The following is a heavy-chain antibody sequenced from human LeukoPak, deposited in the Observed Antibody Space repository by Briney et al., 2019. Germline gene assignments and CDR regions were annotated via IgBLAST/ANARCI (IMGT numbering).Heavy chain of an antibody. CDR1: GFTVSSNY. Sequence: GGSLRLSCAASGFTVSSNYMSWVRQAPGKGLEWVAVISYDGSINFYSASVKGRFTISRDNSKNTLYLQMNSLRADDTALYFCARDRRYCSGGSCYFDYFFDYWGQGTLVTVSS. J-gene: IGHJ4*02. CDR2: ISYDGSIN. CDR3: ARDRRYCSGGSCYFDYFFDY. V-gene: IGHV3-30*03. D-gene: IGHD2-15*01.